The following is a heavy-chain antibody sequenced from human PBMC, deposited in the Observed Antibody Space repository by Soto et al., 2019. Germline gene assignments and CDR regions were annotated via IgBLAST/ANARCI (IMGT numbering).Heavy chain of an antibody. Sequence: EVQLLESGGGLVQPGGSLRLSCAAFGVSFSGYAMSWIRQAPGKGLEWVSSIGASGGSTYYADSVKGRFTISRDNSKNTLYLQMDSLRAEDTAVYFCAKRSDYFDDWGQGTLVTVSS. CDR2: IGASGGST. CDR1: GVSFSGYA. J-gene: IGHJ4*02. CDR3: AKRSDYFDD. V-gene: IGHV3-23*01.